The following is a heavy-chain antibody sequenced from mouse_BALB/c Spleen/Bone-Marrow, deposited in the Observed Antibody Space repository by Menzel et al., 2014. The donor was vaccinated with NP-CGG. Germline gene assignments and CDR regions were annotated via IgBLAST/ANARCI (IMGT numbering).Heavy chain of an antibody. J-gene: IGHJ2*01. D-gene: IGHD4-1*01. CDR3: ARTGFDY. CDR1: GFSLTSYG. Sequence: VQLQQSGPGLVQPSQSLSITCTVSGFSLTSYGVHWVRPSPGKGLEWLGVIWSGGSTDYNAAFISRLSTSKDNSKSQVFFKMNSLQANDTAIYYCARTGFDYWGQGTTLTVSS. CDR2: IWSGGST. V-gene: IGHV2-2*02.